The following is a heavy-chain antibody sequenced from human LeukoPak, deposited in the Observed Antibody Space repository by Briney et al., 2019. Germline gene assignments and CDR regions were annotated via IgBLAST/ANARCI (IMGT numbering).Heavy chain of an antibody. CDR3: ARGAWPRDDAFDI. J-gene: IGHJ3*02. CDR2: ISGSGGDT. D-gene: IGHD5-12*01. V-gene: IGHV3-23*01. CDR1: GFTFSSHG. Sequence: GGSLRLSCAASGFTFSSHGMSWVRQGPGKGLEWVSGISGSGGDTYYADSVKGRFTISRDNAKNSLYLQMNSLRAEDTALYYCARGAWPRDDAFDIWGQGTMVTVSS.